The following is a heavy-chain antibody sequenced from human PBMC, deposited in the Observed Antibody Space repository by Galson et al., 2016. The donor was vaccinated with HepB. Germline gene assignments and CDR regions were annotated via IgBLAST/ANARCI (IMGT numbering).Heavy chain of an antibody. J-gene: IGHJ6*02. Sequence: SLRLSCAASGFTFSSYGMHWVRQAPGKGLEWVAVVAYDGSNKFYADSVKGRFTISRDNSINTLYLDMNSLRPEDTSVYYCAKGRHRSSWSSMDVWGQGTTVTVSS. CDR1: GFTFSSYG. CDR3: AKGRHRSSWSSMDV. CDR2: VAYDGSNK. V-gene: IGHV3-30*18. D-gene: IGHD6-13*01.